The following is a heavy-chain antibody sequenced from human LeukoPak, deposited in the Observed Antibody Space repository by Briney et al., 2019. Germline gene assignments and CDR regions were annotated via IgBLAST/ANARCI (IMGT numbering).Heavy chain of an antibody. CDR2: ISYDGRKE. D-gene: IGHD1-26*01. J-gene: IGHJ4*02. CDR3: AKPLVGAPYYLDF. Sequence: GRSLRLSCAASGFTFSSSGIHWVRQAPGKGLEWLAVISYDGRKEYYADSVKGRFTISRDNSKNTLSLQMNGLRAEDTGVYYCAKPLVGAPYYLDFWGQGTRVTVSS. V-gene: IGHV3-30*18. CDR1: GFTFSSSG.